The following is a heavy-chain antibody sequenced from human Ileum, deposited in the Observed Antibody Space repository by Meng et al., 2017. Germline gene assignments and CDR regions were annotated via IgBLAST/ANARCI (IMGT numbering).Heavy chain of an antibody. D-gene: IGHD3-16*01. J-gene: IGHJ6*02. CDR3: AKDLHYFSAMDV. Sequence: GESLKISCAASGFMFRSNAMTWVRQPPGKGLEWVSIILYDEGTHYADSVKGRFIISRDNSKNTVYLQMNNVRVEDTAVYYCAKDLHYFSAMDVWGQGAKVTVSS. CDR1: GFMFRSNA. V-gene: IGHV3-23*01. CDR2: IILYDEGT.